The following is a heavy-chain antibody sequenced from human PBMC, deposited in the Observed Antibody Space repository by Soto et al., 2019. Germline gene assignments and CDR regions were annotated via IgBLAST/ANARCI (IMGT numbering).Heavy chain of an antibody. CDR1: GGSISSYY. V-gene: IGHV4-59*01. CDR2: IYYSGST. CDR3: ASSYCSSTSCHYYFDY. J-gene: IGHJ4*02. D-gene: IGHD2-2*01. Sequence: QVQLQESGPGLVKPSETLSLTCTVSGGSISSYYWSWIRQPPGKGLEWIGYIYYSGSTNYNPSLKCRFTISVDTSKNQFSLKLSSVTAADTAVYYCASSYCSSTSCHYYFDYWGQGTLVTVSS.